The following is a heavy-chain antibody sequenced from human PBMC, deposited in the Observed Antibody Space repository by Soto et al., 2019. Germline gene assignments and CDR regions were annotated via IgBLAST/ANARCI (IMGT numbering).Heavy chain of an antibody. D-gene: IGHD2-8*02. CDR1: GFTFSSYA. Sequence: EVQLLESGGGLVQPGGSLRLSCAASGFTFSSYAMSWVRQAPGKGLEWVSAISGSGGSTYYADSVKGRFTISRDNSKNTLYLQMNSLRAEDTAVYYRAKPSASTVPPANWFDPWGQGTLVTVSS. CDR3: AKPSASTVPPANWFDP. CDR2: ISGSGGST. V-gene: IGHV3-23*01. J-gene: IGHJ5*02.